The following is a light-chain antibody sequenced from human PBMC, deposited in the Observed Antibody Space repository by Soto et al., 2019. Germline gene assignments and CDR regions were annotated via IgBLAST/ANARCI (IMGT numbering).Light chain of an antibody. V-gene: IGKV1-5*03. Sequence: DIQMTQSPASLSASAGDRVTITCRASQSINNWLAWYQQKPGKAPKLLIYKAFSLESGVPSRFSGRGSGTDFTHTISSLQPEDFATYYCQQSYSTPRTFGQGTKVDI. CDR2: KAF. J-gene: IGKJ1*01. CDR1: QSINNW. CDR3: QQSYSTPRT.